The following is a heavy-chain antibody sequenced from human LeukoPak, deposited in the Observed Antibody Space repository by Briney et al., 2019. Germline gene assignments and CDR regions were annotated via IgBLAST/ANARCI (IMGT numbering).Heavy chain of an antibody. CDR2: ISAYNGNT. V-gene: IGHV1-18*01. D-gene: IGHD1-26*01. Sequence: ASVKVSCKASGYTFTSYGISWVRQAPGQGLEWMGWISAYNGNTNYAQKLQGRVTMTTDTSTSTAYMELRSLRSDGTAVYYCARVYSGSYAKGWFDPWGQGTLVTVSS. CDR1: GYTFTSYG. J-gene: IGHJ5*02. CDR3: ARVYSGSYAKGWFDP.